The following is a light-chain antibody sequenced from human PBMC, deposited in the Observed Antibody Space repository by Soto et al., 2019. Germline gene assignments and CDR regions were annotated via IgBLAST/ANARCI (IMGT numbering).Light chain of an antibody. CDR2: AAS. V-gene: IGKV1-9*01. Sequence: DIQLTQSPSFLSASVGDRVTITRRANQDISDYLASYQQRPGKAPKLLIYAASTLQSGVPSRFIGSGSGTEFTLTISSLQPEDFATYSCQQLNSYPLTFCGGTKVEIK. J-gene: IGKJ4*01. CDR3: QQLNSYPLT. CDR1: QDISDY.